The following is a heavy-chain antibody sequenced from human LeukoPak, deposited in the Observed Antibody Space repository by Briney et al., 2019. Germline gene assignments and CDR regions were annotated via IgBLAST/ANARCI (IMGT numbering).Heavy chain of an antibody. D-gene: IGHD1-26*01. V-gene: IGHV1-2*02. Sequence: ASVKVSCKASGYTFTGYYMHWVRQAPGQGLEWMGWINPNSGGTNYAQKFQGRVTMTRDTSISTAYMELSRLRSDDTAVYYCARARVEWELLLDYWGQGTLATVSS. J-gene: IGHJ4*02. CDR3: ARARVEWELLLDY. CDR2: INPNSGGT. CDR1: GYTFTGYY.